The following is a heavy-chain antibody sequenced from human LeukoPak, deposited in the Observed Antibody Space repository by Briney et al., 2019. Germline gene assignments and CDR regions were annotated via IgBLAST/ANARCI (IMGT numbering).Heavy chain of an antibody. V-gene: IGHV4-59*08. J-gene: IGHJ5*02. CDR2: IYYSGST. CDR3: ARRELWFGEFSFDP. CDR1: GDSISSYY. Sequence: SETLSLTCTVSGDSISSYYWSWIRQPPGKGLEWIGYIYYSGSTNYNPSLKSRVTISVDTSKNQFSLKLSSVTAADTPAYYCARRELWFGEFSFDPWGQGTLVTVSS. D-gene: IGHD3-10*01.